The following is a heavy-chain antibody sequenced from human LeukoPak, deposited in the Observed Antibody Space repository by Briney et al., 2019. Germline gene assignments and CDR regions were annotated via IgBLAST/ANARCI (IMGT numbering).Heavy chain of an antibody. CDR3: ARAEMQVGSCTSTNCLFDH. Sequence: GGSLRLSCAASGFTFSSYWMHWVRQVPGKGLLWVSRIKTDGSDTTYADSVKGRFTISRDNARNTLFLQMNSLTVEDTAVYYRARAEMQVGSCTSTNCLFDHWGQGTLVTVSS. CDR1: GFTFSSYW. D-gene: IGHD2-2*01. V-gene: IGHV3-74*01. J-gene: IGHJ4*02. CDR2: IKTDGSDT.